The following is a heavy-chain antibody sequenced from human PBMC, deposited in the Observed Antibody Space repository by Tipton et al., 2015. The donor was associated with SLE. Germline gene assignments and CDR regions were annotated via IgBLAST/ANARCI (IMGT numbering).Heavy chain of an antibody. CDR3: AREGRRAGDYHFDF. CDR2: TNPNTGGS. D-gene: IGHD7-27*01. CDR1: GYIFTDYY. V-gene: IGHV1-2*02. Sequence: QLVQSGPEVKKPGASVKVSCKASGYIFTDYYMHWVRQAPGQGLEWMGWTNPNTGGSIYAQKFQGRVTMTRDTSINTAYMEMRGLRSDDTALYYCAREGRRAGDYHFDFWGQGTLVTVSS. J-gene: IGHJ4*02.